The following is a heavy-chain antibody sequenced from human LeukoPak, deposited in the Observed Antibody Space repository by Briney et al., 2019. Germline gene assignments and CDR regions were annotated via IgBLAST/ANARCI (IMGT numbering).Heavy chain of an antibody. Sequence: GGSLRLSCAASGFTFSSYWMSWVRQAPGKGLEWVANIKQDGSEKYYVDSVKGRFTISRDNAKNSLYLQMNSLRAEDTAVYYCTILAVAGGEVFDYWGQGTPVTVSS. CDR2: IKQDGSEK. J-gene: IGHJ4*02. CDR1: GFTFSSYW. D-gene: IGHD6-19*01. CDR3: TILAVAGGEVFDY. V-gene: IGHV3-7*01.